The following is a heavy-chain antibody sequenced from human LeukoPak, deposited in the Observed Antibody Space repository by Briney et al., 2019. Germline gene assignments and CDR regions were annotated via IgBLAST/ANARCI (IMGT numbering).Heavy chain of an antibody. CDR3: ATPGTGNTDS. Sequence: GESLKISCKGSGYSFSTSWIGWVRQMPGKGLEWMGIVFPGDSDTRYSPSFQGQVTISADKSISTAYLQWSSLKASDTAMYYCATPGTGNTDSWGQGTLVAVSS. CDR1: GYSFSTSW. V-gene: IGHV5-51*01. CDR2: VFPGDSDT. D-gene: IGHD1-7*01. J-gene: IGHJ4*02.